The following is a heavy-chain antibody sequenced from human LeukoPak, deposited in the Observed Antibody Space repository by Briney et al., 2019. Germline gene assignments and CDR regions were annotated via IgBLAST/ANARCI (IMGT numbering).Heavy chain of an antibody. V-gene: IGHV1-18*01. CDR3: ARDSSHWGFRLVDY. Sequence: ASVKVSCKASGYTFTCYGISWVRQAPGQGLEWMGWISAYNGNTNYAQKLQGRVTMTTDTSTSTAYMELRSLRSDDTAVYYCARDSSHWGFRLVDYWGQGTLVTVSS. J-gene: IGHJ4*02. D-gene: IGHD7-27*01. CDR1: GYTFTCYG. CDR2: ISAYNGNT.